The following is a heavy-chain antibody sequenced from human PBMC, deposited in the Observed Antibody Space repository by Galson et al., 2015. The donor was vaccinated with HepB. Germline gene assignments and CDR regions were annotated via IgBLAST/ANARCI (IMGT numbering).Heavy chain of an antibody. Sequence: SVKVSCKVSGYTLTELSMHWVRQAPGKGLEWMGGFDPEDGETIYAQEFQGRVTMTEDTSTDTAYMELSSLRSEDTAVYYCATGEGYGDPYGMDVWGQGTAVTVSS. CDR1: GYTLTELS. J-gene: IGHJ6*02. V-gene: IGHV1-24*01. D-gene: IGHD4-17*01. CDR3: ATGEGYGDPYGMDV. CDR2: FDPEDGET.